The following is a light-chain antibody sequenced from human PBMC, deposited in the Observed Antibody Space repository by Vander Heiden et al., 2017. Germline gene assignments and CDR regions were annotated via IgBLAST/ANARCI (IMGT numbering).Light chain of an antibody. CDR3: QQSDSTPPT. J-gene: IGKJ2*01. V-gene: IGKV1-39*01. CDR2: AAS. CDR1: QSISSY. Sequence: DIQMTQSPSSLSASVGDRVTITCRASQSISSYLNWYQQKPGKAPKLLIYAASSLQSGVPSRFSGSGSGTDFTLTISRLQPEDFATYYCQQSDSTPPTFGQGTRLEMK.